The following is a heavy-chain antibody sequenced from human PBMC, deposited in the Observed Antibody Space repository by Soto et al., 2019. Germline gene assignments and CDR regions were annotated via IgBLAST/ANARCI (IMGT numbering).Heavy chain of an antibody. CDR1: GGTFSSYA. CDR3: DGLDQFAP. CDR2: IIPLFGTA. V-gene: IGHV1-69*06. Sequence: SVKVSCKASGGTFSSYAISWVRQPPAQRLEWMGGIIPLFGTANYAQTFQGRLTITADKSTSTAYIELSSLRSEETAVYCCDGLDQFAPWGQGALVTVSS. J-gene: IGHJ5*02. D-gene: IGHD1-1*01.